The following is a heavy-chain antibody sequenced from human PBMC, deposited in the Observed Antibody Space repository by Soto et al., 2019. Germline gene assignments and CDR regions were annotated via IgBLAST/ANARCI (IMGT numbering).Heavy chain of an antibody. J-gene: IGHJ4*02. CDR3: EKKTWGYTYGPFYY. CDR2: ISGSGRST. V-gene: IGHV3-23*01. Sequence: GGSLRLSCAASGFTFSSYALSWVRQGPGKGLEWVSVISGSGRSTFYADFVKGRFTISRDNSDNTLYLQMNSLRAEDTAVYYCEKKTWGYTYGPFYYWGQGSLVTVSS. D-gene: IGHD5-18*01. CDR1: GFTFSSYA.